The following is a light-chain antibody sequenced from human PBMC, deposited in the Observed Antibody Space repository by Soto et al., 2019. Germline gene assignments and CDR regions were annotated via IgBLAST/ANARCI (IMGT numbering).Light chain of an antibody. J-gene: IGKJ4*01. CDR1: QAIRSA. CDR3: QQFNDYPLT. V-gene: IGKV1D-13*01. CDR2: DAS. Sequence: ALHLTQSPSSLSASVGDRVTITCRASQAIRSALAWYQQKPGKPPKFLIYDASTLESGVPSRFSGSGSGTDFTLTISNLQPEDFATYYCQQFNDYPLTFGGGTKLEVK.